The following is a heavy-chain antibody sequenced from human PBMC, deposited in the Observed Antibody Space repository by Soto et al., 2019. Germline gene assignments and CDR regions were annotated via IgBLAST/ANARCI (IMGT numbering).Heavy chain of an antibody. CDR1: GFTFSSYG. J-gene: IGHJ4*02. V-gene: IGHV3-30*04. Sequence: PGGSLRLSCAASGFTFSSYGLHWVRQAPGKGLEWVAVISYDGRTKYYADSVKGRFTISRDNSKNTLYLQMNSLRAEDTAVYFCATFTSPSSGPHDYWGQGTPVTVSS. D-gene: IGHD3-10*01. CDR3: ATFTSPSSGPHDY. CDR2: ISYDGRTK.